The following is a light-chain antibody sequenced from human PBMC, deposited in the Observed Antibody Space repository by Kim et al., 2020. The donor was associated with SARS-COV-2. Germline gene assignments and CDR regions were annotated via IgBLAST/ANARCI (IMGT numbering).Light chain of an antibody. CDR1: QSVGNNY. CDR2: GAS. Sequence: EIVLTQFPGTLSLSPGESATLSCRASQSVGNNYLAWFHQKPGQAPRVVIYGASSRAPSIPDRFAGSGSGTDFTLTISRLEPEDFAEYYCQQYASSPRTFGQGTKVDIK. CDR3: QQYASSPRT. J-gene: IGKJ1*01. V-gene: IGKV3-20*01.